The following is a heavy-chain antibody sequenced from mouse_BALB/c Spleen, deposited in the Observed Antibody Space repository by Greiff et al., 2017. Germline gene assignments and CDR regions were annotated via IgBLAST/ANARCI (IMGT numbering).Heavy chain of an antibody. V-gene: IGHV14-3*02. CDR1: GFNIKDTY. Sequence: VQLQQSGAELVKPGASVKLSCTASGFNIKDTYMHWVKQRPEQGLEWIGRIDPANGNTKYDPKFQGKATITADISSNTAYLQLSSLTSEDTAVYYCATPPSYAMDYWGQGTSVTVSS. J-gene: IGHJ4*01. CDR2: IDPANGNT. CDR3: ATPPSYAMDY.